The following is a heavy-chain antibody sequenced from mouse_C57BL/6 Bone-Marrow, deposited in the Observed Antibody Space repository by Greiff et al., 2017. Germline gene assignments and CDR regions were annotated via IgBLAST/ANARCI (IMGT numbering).Heavy chain of an antibody. CDR1: GYTFTSYG. V-gene: IGHV1-81*01. J-gene: IGHJ2*01. D-gene: IGHD2-5*01. CDR2: IYPRSGNT. Sequence: QVQLQQSGAELARPGASVKLSCKASGYTFTSYGISWVKQRTGQGLEWIGEIYPRSGNTYYNEKFKGKATLTADKSSSTAYMELRSLTSEDAAVSFCASYGYSNLPYYFDYWGQGTTLTVSS. CDR3: ASYGYSNLPYYFDY.